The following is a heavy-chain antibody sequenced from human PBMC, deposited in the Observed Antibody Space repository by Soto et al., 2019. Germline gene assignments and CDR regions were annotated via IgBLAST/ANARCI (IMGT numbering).Heavy chain of an antibody. CDR2: INAGNGNT. V-gene: IGHV1-3*01. J-gene: IGHJ6*02. CDR3: ASLDIAAAGTFNYYYGMDV. Sequence: GASVKVSCKASGYTFTSYAMHWVRQAPGQRLEWMGWINAGNGNTKYSQKFQGRVTITRDTSASTAYMELSSLRSEDTAVYYCASLDIAAAGTFNYYYGMDVWGQGTTVTVSS. D-gene: IGHD6-13*01. CDR1: GYTFTSYA.